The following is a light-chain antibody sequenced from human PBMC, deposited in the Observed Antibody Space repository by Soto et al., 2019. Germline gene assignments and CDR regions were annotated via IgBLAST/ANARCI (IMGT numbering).Light chain of an antibody. CDR2: KEY. CDR3: QQYNSYPT. CDR1: QSSSSW. Sequence: DIQMTQSPSTLSASVGDRVTITCRASQSSSSWLAGYKQNPGKDPKFLIYKEYSLESGVQSRFSGSGSGTELTLTISSLQPDDFATSYCQQYNSYPTFGPGKRLAN. J-gene: IGKJ5*01. V-gene: IGKV1-5*03.